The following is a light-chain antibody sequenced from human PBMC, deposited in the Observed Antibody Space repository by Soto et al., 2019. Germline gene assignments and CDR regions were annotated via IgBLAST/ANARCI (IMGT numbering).Light chain of an antibody. CDR3: QQSYSSPIT. CDR2: AAS. CDR1: QSIRSY. Sequence: DIEMTQSPASVSAAVGDRVTISSRASQSIRSYLNWYQQKPGQAPQLLIYAASNLQSGVPSRFSGSGSGTDFTLTISSLQPEDFATYYCQQSYSSPITFGQGTRLEIK. J-gene: IGKJ5*01. V-gene: IGKV1-39*01.